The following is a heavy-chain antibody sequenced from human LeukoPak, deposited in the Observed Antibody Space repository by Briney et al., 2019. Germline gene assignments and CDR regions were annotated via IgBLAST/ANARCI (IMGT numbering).Heavy chain of an antibody. V-gene: IGHV3-21*01. CDR1: GFSFSIYS. J-gene: IGHJ3*01. CDR2: VSSSSTSI. Sequence: GGSLRLSCAASGFSFSIYSMNWVRQAPWKGLEWVSSVSSSSTSIYYADSLKGRFTISRDNAKNSLFLQVNSLRDEDTAVYYCARGPPCSSTSCYVTGAFDFWGQGTMVTVSS. D-gene: IGHD2-2*01. CDR3: ARGPPCSSTSCYVTGAFDF.